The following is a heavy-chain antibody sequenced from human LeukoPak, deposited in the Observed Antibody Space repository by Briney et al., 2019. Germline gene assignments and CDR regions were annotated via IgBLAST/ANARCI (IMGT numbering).Heavy chain of an antibody. CDR1: GFTFSSYS. Sequence: PGGSLRLSCAASGFTFSSYSMNWARQAPGKGLEWVSSISSSSSYIYYADSVKGRFTISRGNAKNSLYLQMNSLRAEDTAVYYCARDREGYSSSSFFDYWGQGTLVTVSS. V-gene: IGHV3-21*01. CDR2: ISSSSSYI. J-gene: IGHJ4*02. D-gene: IGHD6-6*01. CDR3: ARDREGYSSSSFFDY.